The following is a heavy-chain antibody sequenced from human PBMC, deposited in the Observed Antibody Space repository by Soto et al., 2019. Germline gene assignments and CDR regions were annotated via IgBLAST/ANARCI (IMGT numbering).Heavy chain of an antibody. V-gene: IGHV3-72*01. J-gene: IGHJ4*02. D-gene: IGHD3-16*01. CDR1: GFNLNDHW. CDR3: GDFGSGSWHYDG. Sequence: EVQVLESGGGLVQPGGSLRLSCVASGFNLNDHWMDWVRQAPGKGLEWVGQIKNRGGGYSTDYAASVKGRVTISRDDSKNSLYLQMNSLKTEDSAVYYCGDFGSGSWHYDGWGQGILVTVSS. CDR2: IKNRGGGYST.